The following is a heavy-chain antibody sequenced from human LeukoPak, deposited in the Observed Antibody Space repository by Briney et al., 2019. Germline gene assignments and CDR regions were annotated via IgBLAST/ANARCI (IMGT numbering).Heavy chain of an antibody. CDR3: ARDGTIAANYYYGMDV. J-gene: IGHJ6*02. Sequence: PSETLSLTCTVSGGSISSYYWSWLRQPAGKGLEWIGRIYTSGSTNYNPSLKSRVTMSVDTSKNQFSLKLSSVTAADTAVYCCARDGTIAANYYYGMDVWGQGTTVTVSS. V-gene: IGHV4-4*07. CDR1: GGSISSYY. D-gene: IGHD6-6*01. CDR2: IYTSGST.